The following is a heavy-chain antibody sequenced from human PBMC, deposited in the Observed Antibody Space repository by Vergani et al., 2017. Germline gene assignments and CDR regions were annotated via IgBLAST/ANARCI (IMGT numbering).Heavy chain of an antibody. V-gene: IGHV4-59*12. Sequence: QVQLQESGPGLVKPSETLSLTCTVSGGSITNKFWSWIRRPPGKGLEWIGYIHHSGATNYNPSLRSRAIMSVDASKKQFSLKLTSVTAADTAVYYCARDGGEYDKDALDVWGQGTKVTVTS. CDR3: ARDGGEYDKDALDV. D-gene: IGHD2-21*01. J-gene: IGHJ3*01. CDR1: GGSITNKF. CDR2: IHHSGAT.